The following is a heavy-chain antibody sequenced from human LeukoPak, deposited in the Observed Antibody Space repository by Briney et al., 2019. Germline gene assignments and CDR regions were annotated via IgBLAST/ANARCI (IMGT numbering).Heavy chain of an antibody. V-gene: IGHV3-21*01. CDR3: ARDQGAMHY. CDR1: GFTFSDYS. J-gene: IGHJ4*02. Sequence: GGSLRLSCAASGFTFSDYSMNWVRQAPGKGLEWVSSISSTSSYIYYADSVKGRFTISRDSAKNSLYLQMNSLRAEDTTVYYCARDQGAMHYWGQGTLVTVSS. CDR2: ISSTSSYI. D-gene: IGHD2-2*01.